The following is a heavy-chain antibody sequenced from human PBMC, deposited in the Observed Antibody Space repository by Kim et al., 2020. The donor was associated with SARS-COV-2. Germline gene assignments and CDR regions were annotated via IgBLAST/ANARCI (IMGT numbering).Heavy chain of an antibody. CDR3: ASVDSSGYWVKMDV. D-gene: IGHD3-22*01. V-gene: IGHV1-69*13. CDR1: GGTFSSYA. CDR2: IIPIFGTA. Sequence: SVKVSCKASGGTFSSYAISWVRQAPGQGLEWMGGIIPIFGTANYAQKFQGRVTITADESTSTAYMELSSLRSEDTAVYYCASVDSSGYWVKMDVWGQGTTVTVSS. J-gene: IGHJ6*02.